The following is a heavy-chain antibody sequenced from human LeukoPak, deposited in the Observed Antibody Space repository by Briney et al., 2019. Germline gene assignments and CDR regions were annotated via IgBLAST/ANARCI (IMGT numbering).Heavy chain of an antibody. D-gene: IGHD3-3*01. CDR2: IGGRDGST. CDR3: ARDRTFTPITIFGVATPHDAFDI. CDR1: GFTFSSYG. J-gene: IGHJ3*02. V-gene: IGHV3-23*01. Sequence: GGSLRLSCAASGFTFSSYGMSWVRQAPGKGLEWVSAIGGRDGSTYYADSVKGRFTISRDNCKNTLYVQMNSLRAEDTAVYYCARDRTFTPITIFGVATPHDAFDIWGQGTMVTVSS.